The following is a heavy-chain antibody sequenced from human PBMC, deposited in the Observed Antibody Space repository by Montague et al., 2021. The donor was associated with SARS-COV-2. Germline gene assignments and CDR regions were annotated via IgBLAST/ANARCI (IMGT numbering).Heavy chain of an antibody. CDR1: GGSFGDDH. CDR2: IKQSGST. J-gene: IGHJ4*01. Sequence: SETLSLTCGVYGGSFGDDHWSWIRQPPGKGLEWIGDIKQSGSTNYNPSXXSRVTISVDTSKNQFSLELTSVTAADTAVYFCARGHLSVSMIVVVFTSASYYFDYWGQGAQVTVSS. D-gene: IGHD3-22*01. V-gene: IGHV4-34*01. CDR3: ARGHLSVSMIVVVFTSASYYFDY.